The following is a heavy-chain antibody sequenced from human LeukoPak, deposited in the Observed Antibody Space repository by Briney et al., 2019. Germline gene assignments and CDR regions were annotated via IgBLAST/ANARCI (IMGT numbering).Heavy chain of an antibody. J-gene: IGHJ4*02. V-gene: IGHV1-69*02. D-gene: IGHD6-6*01. CDR2: IIPILDIA. CDR1: GGTFIGHT. Sequence: SVKVSCKGSGGTFIGHTFSWVGQAPGQGREWMGRIIPILDIANYVQKFQGRVTITADKSTSTAYMDLSSLTSEDTAVYYCARGGQLSTGAYFYYWGQGTLVTIAS. CDR3: ARGGQLSTGAYFYY.